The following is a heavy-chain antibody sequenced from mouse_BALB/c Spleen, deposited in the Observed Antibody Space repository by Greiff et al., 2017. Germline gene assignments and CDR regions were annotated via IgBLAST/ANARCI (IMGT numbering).Heavy chain of an antibody. J-gene: IGHJ1*01. CDR1: GFSLTGYG. CDR2: IWGDGST. CDR3: ARALLRLRSYFDV. Sequence: VMLVESGPGLVAPSQSLSITCTVSGFSLTGYGVNWVRQPPGKGLEWLGMIWGDGSTDYNSALKSRLSISKDNSKSQVFLKMNSLQTDDTARYYCARALLRLRSYFDVWGAGTTVTVSS. V-gene: IGHV2-6-7*01. D-gene: IGHD1-2*01.